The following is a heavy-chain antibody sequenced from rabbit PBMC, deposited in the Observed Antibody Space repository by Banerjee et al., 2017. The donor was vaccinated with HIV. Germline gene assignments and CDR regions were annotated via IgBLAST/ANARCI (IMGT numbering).Heavy chain of an antibody. CDR2: IYPSSVST. D-gene: IGHD1-1*01. J-gene: IGHJ4*01. CDR3: VRGLISGRGYYLNL. V-gene: IGHV1S45*01. Sequence: QEQLVESGGGLVQPEGSLTLTCTASGFDFSSSYYMCWVRQAPGKGLEWIGCIYPSSVSTYYASWAKGRFTVSKTSSTTVTLQMTSLTAADTATYFCVRGLISGRGYYLNLWGPGTLVTVS. CDR1: GFDFSSSYY.